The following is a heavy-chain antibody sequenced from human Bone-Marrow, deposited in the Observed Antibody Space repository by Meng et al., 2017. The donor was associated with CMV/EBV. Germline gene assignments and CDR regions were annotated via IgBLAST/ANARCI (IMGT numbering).Heavy chain of an antibody. CDR1: GFTLRSYA. CDR2: ISYDGSNK. V-gene: IGHV3-30*14. CDR3: ARDLTNGMDV. D-gene: IGHD3-9*01. Sequence: GESLKISCVASGFTLRSYAMNWVRQAPGKGLEWVAVISYDGSNKYYADSVKGRFTISRDNSKNTLYLQMNSLRAEDTAVYYCARDLTNGMDVWAQGTTVTVSS. J-gene: IGHJ6*02.